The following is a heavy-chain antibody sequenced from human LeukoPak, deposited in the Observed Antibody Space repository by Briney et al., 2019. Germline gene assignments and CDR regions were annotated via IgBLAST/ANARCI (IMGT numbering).Heavy chain of an antibody. CDR3: ARGSIAVAGIFDY. D-gene: IGHD6-19*01. J-gene: IGHJ4*02. Sequence: PGGSLRLSCAASGFTFSNYGMHWVRQAPGKGLEWVSVIYSGGSTYYADSVKGRFTISRDNSKNTLYLQMNSLRAEDTAVYYCARGSIAVAGIFDYWGQGTLVTVSS. CDR1: GFTFSNYG. CDR2: IYSGGST. V-gene: IGHV3-66*01.